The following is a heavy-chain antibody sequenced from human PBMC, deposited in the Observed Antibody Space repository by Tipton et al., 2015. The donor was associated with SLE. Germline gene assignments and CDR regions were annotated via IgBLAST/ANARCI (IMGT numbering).Heavy chain of an antibody. CDR1: GFTVSSNY. CDR3: ARDLCGYSSAGGD. Sequence: SLRLSCAASGFTVSSNYMSWVRQAPGKGLEWVSVIYSGGSTYYADSVKGRFTISRDNSKNTLYLQMNSRRAEDPAGYYCARDLCGYSSAGGDWGQGTLVTVSS. CDR2: IYSGGST. D-gene: IGHD6-25*01. V-gene: IGHV3-53*01. J-gene: IGHJ4*02.